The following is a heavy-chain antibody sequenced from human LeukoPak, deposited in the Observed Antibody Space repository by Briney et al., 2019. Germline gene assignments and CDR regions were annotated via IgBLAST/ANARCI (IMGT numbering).Heavy chain of an antibody. Sequence: GGSLRLSCAASGFTFSSHWMHWVRQAPGKGLVWVSYISSSGSTIYYADSVKGRFTISRDNAKNSLYLQMNSLRAEDTAVYYCARGGEYSSSWPDYWGQGTLVTVSS. V-gene: IGHV3-48*04. CDR1: GFTFSSHW. D-gene: IGHD6-13*01. CDR3: ARGGEYSSSWPDY. J-gene: IGHJ4*02. CDR2: ISSSGSTI.